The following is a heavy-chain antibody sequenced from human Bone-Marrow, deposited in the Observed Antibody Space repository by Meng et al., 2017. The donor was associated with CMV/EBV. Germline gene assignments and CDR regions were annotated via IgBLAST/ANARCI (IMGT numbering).Heavy chain of an antibody. CDR3: ARGGIGYYYYDMDV. V-gene: IGHV1-2*02. CDR1: GYTFTGYY. Sequence: ASVKVSCKASGYTFTGYYMHWVRQAPGQGLEWMGWINPNGGVTNYARKFQGRVTMTRDTSISTAYMELSGLRSDDTAVYYCARGGIGYYYYDMDVWGQGTRVTVSS. D-gene: IGHD3-10*01. CDR2: INPNGGVT. J-gene: IGHJ6*02.